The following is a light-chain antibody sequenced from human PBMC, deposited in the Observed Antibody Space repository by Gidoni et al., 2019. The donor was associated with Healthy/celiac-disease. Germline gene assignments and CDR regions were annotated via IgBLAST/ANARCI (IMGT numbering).Light chain of an antibody. J-gene: IGKJ4*01. V-gene: IGKV3-20*01. CDR3: QQYGSSPPLT. Sequence: ILLTQSPGTLSLSPGDRATLSCRASQSVSSSYLAWYQQKPGQAPRLLIYGASSRATGIPDRFSGSGSGTDFTLTISRLEPEDFAVYYCQQYGSSPPLTFXGXTKVEIK. CDR2: GAS. CDR1: QSVSSSY.